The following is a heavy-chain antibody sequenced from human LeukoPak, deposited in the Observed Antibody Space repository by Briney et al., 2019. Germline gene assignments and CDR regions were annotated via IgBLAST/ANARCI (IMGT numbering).Heavy chain of an antibody. CDR3: AKVLTAVAGEDDY. CDR2: IKSKTDGGTT. CDR1: GFTFSNAW. J-gene: IGHJ4*02. Sequence: GGSLRLSCAASGFTFSNAWMSWVRQAPGKGLEWVGRIKSKTDGGTTDYAAPVKGRFTISRDDSKNTLYLQMNSLKTEDTAVYYCAKVLTAVAGEDDYWGQGTLVTVSS. V-gene: IGHV3-15*01. D-gene: IGHD6-19*01.